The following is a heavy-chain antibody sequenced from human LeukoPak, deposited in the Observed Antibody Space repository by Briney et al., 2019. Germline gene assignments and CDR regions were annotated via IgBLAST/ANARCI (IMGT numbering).Heavy chain of an antibody. Sequence: ASVKVSCKASGYTFTSYGISWVRQAPGQGLEWMGWMNPNSGNTGYAQKFQGRVTMTRNTSISTAYMELSSLRSEDTAVYYCARGSFPVLRFLEWFRNWFDPWGQGTLVTVSS. CDR2: MNPNSGNT. CDR1: GYTFTSYG. V-gene: IGHV1-8*02. D-gene: IGHD3-3*01. CDR3: ARGSFPVLRFLEWFRNWFDP. J-gene: IGHJ5*02.